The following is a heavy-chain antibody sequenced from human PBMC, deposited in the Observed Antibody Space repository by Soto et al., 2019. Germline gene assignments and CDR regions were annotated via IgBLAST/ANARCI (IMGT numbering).Heavy chain of an antibody. CDR3: ARLDTWGYYFDD. D-gene: IGHD5-18*01. Sequence: QLQLQESGPGLVKPSETLSLTCTVSGGSISSSSYYWGWIRQPPGKGLEWIGSIYYSGSTYYNPALGGAVTLSVVTCKYQFPLELSSVTAAHTAVYCCARLDTWGYYFDDGGQGTLVTVSS. CDR1: GGSISSSSYY. J-gene: IGHJ4*02. CDR2: IYYSGST. V-gene: IGHV4-39*01.